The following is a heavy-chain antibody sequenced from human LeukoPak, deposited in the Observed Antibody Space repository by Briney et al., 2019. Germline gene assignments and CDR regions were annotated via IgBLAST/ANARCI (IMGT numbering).Heavy chain of an antibody. D-gene: IGHD3-22*01. Sequence: PGGSLRLSCAASGFTFSSYWMHWVRQAPGKGLVWVSRINSDGSSTSYADSVKGRFTLSRDNAKNSLYLQMNSLRAEDTALYYCARSGLYYYDSSGLEYWGQGTLVTVSS. V-gene: IGHV3-74*01. CDR1: GFTFSSYW. CDR2: INSDGSST. CDR3: ARSGLYYYDSSGLEY. J-gene: IGHJ4*02.